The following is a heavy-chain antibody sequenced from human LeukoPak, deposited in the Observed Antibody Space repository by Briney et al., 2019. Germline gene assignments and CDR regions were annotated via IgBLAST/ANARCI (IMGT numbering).Heavy chain of an antibody. V-gene: IGHV3-7*01. CDR2: IKQDGSEK. CDR3: ARQSSSSYHYFDS. CDR1: GFTFSSYW. J-gene: IGHJ4*02. Sequence: GGSLRLSCAASGFTFSSYWMSWVRQAPGKGLEWVANIKQDGSEKYYVDSVKGRFTISRDNAKNSLYLQMNSLRAEDTAVYYCARQSSSSYHYFDSWGQGTLVTVSS. D-gene: IGHD6-13*01.